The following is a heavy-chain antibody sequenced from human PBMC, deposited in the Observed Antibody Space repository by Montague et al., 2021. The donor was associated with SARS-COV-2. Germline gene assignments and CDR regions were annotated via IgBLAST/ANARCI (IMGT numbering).Heavy chain of an antibody. V-gene: IGHV3-23*01. CDR3: AKASWIQLWFRTPYFDY. CDR1: GFTFSSYA. CDR2: ISGSGGST. D-gene: IGHD5-18*01. Sequence: SQRLSCAASGFTFSSYAMSWVRQAPGKGLEWVSAISGSGGSTYYADSVXGLFTISRDNSKNTLYLQMNSLRAEDTAVYYCAKASWIQLWFRTPYFDYWGQGTLVTVSS. J-gene: IGHJ4*02.